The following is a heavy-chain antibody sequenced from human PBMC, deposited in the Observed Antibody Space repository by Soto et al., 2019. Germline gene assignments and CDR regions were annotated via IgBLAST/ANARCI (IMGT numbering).Heavy chain of an antibody. J-gene: IGHJ3*02. D-gene: IGHD4-17*01. CDR3: ARQPLGSGDYAFDI. Sequence: GGSLRLSCAASGFTFSTYAMAWVRQAPGKGLEWVSGVSASGLNTDYADPVKGRFYISRDNSKNTVSLHMNSLRAEDTALYYCARQPLGSGDYAFDIWGQGTMVTVSS. V-gene: IGHV3-23*01. CDR2: VSASGLNT. CDR1: GFTFSTYA.